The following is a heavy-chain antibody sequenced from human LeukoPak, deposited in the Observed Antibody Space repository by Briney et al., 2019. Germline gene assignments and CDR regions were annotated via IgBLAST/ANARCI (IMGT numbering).Heavy chain of an antibody. J-gene: IGHJ4*02. Sequence: PSETLSLTCTVSGGSISNYYWSWIRQAPGKGLEWIGYISYGGNTNYNPSLMSRAAISVDTSKNQIFLQLTSVAAADTAVYYCARDKSLRGNWYGNDYWGQGILVTVSS. D-gene: IGHD1-1*01. V-gene: IGHV4-59*01. CDR1: GGSISNYY. CDR3: ARDKSLRGNWYGNDY. CDR2: ISYGGNT.